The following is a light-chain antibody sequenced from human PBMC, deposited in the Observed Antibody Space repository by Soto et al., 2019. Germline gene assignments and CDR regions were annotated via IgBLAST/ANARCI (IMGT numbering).Light chain of an antibody. CDR1: NSDVGNYNF. CDR2: DVT. V-gene: IGLV2-11*01. CDR3: CTYAGSFHQ. Sequence: QSALTQRRSVSGSPGQAVTISCTGTNSDVGNYNFVSWYQHHPGKAPKLMIYDVTKRPSGVPDRFSGSKSGNTASLTISGLQAEDEADYYCCTYAGSFHQFGGGTKLTVL. J-gene: IGLJ3*02.